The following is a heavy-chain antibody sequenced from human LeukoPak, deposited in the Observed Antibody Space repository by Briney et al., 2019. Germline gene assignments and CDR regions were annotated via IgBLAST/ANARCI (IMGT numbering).Heavy chain of an antibody. CDR1: GFTVSSNY. CDR2: IYSGGST. D-gene: IGHD3-16*01. Sequence: RGSLRLSCAASGFTVSSNYMSWVRQAPGEGLEWVSVIYSGGSTYYADSVKGRFTISRDNTKNTLYLQMNSLRAEDTAVYYCARDKGGAPRTAFDYWGQGTLVTVAS. CDR3: ARDKGGAPRTAFDY. J-gene: IGHJ4*02. V-gene: IGHV3-66*01.